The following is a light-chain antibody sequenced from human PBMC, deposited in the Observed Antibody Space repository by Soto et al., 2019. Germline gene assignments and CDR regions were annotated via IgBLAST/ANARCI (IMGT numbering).Light chain of an antibody. CDR2: WAS. V-gene: IGKV4-1*01. CDR3: EQYYTTPYT. CDR1: QNGLYTSNNKNN. J-gene: IGKJ2*01. Sequence: DIVMTQSPDSLAVSLGERATINCKSSQNGLYTSNNKNNLAWYQQKPGQPPKLLIYWASTRASGVPDRFSGSGSGTDFTLTISSLQAEDVAVYYCEQYYTTPYTFGQGTKLEIK.